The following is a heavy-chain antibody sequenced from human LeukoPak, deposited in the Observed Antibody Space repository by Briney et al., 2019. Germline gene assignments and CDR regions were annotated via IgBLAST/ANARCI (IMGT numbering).Heavy chain of an antibody. Sequence: GGSLRLSCAASGFTFSSYEMNWVRQAPGKGLEWVSYISSSGSTIYYADSVKGRFTISRDNAKNSLYLQMNGLRAEDTAVYYCARVDRLGFDYWGQRTLVTVSS. CDR2: ISSSGSTI. D-gene: IGHD6-19*01. J-gene: IGHJ4*02. CDR3: ARVDRLGFDY. CDR1: GFTFSSYE. V-gene: IGHV3-48*03.